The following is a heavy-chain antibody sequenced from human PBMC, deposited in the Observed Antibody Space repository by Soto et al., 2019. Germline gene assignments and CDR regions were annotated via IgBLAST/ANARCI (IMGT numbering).Heavy chain of an antibody. V-gene: IGHV4-30-4*01. CDR1: GGSISSGDYY. CDR2: IYYSGST. CDR3: ARDTMVDAFDI. J-gene: IGHJ3*02. D-gene: IGHD3-10*01. Sequence: SSETLSLTCTVSGGSISSGDYYWSWIRQPPGKGLEWIGYIYYSGSTYYNPSLKSRVTISVDTSKNQFSLKLSSVTAADTAVYYCARDTMVDAFDIWGQGTMVTVSS.